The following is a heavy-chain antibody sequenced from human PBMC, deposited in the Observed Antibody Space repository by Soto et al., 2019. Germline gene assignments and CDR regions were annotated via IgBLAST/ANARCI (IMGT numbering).Heavy chain of an antibody. CDR1: GDSVSSNSAT. V-gene: IGHV6-1*01. CDR2: TYYRSKWYN. D-gene: IGHD4-17*01. CDR3: AIATRTWFGP. J-gene: IGHJ5*02. Sequence: SQTLSLTCAIPGDSVSSNSATWNWIRQSPSRGLEWLGRTYYRSKWYNEYAVSVKSRITINPDTSKNQFSLQLNSVTPEDTAVYYCAIATRTWFGPWGQGTLVTVSA.